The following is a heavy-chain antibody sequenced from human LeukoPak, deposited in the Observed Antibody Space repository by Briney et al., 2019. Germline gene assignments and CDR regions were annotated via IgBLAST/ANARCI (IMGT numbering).Heavy chain of an antibody. Sequence: SVQVSCKASGGTFSSYALSWVRQAPGQGLEWMGRIIPILGIANYAQKFQGRVTITADKSTSTAYMELSSPRSEDTAVYYCASRLGIVGATTYYYYYGMDVWGQGTTVTVSS. CDR3: ASRLGIVGATTYYYYYGMDV. D-gene: IGHD1-26*01. J-gene: IGHJ6*02. CDR1: GGTFSSYA. V-gene: IGHV1-69*04. CDR2: IIPILGIA.